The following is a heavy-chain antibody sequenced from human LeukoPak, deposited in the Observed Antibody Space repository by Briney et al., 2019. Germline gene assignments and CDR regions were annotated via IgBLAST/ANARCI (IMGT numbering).Heavy chain of an antibody. CDR1: GFSFSTYS. CDR3: ARDQGMVNDAFDV. J-gene: IGHJ3*01. Sequence: PGGSLRLSCEPSGFSFSTYSMNWVRQAPGKGLEWISYISISSTTIYYADSVKGRFTTSRDNSKNSLYLQMNNLRDDDTAVYYCARDQGMVNDAFDVWGQGTLVTVSS. V-gene: IGHV3-48*02. D-gene: IGHD4/OR15-4a*01. CDR2: ISISSTTI.